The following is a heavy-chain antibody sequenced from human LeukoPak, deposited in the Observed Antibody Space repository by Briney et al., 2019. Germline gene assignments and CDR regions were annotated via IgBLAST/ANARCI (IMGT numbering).Heavy chain of an antibody. J-gene: IGHJ4*02. Sequence: SQTLSLTCSVSGGSISSYSWSWLRQPPGKRLEWIGYIYNSGSTNYNPSLKSRITISVDTPKNHFSLKLTSVTAADTAVYYCARASGSGSYPLDYWGQGTLVTVSS. CDR1: GGSISSYS. CDR2: IYNSGST. D-gene: IGHD3-10*01. V-gene: IGHV4-59*01. CDR3: ARASGSGSYPLDY.